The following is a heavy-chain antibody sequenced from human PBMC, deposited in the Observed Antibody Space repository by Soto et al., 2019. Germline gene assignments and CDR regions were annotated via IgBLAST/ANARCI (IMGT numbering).Heavy chain of an antibody. D-gene: IGHD5-12*01. CDR2: LWFDGSNK. V-gene: IGHV3-33*01. CDR3: ARDRGSRGYDSPRFYYGMDV. J-gene: IGHJ6*02. CDR1: GFTFSSYG. Sequence: QVQLVESGGGVVQPGRSLRLSCAASGFTFSSYGMHWVRQAPGKGLEWVAVLWFDGSNKYYADSVKGRFTISRDNSKNTLYLQMNSLRAEDTAVYYCARDRGSRGYDSPRFYYGMDVWGRGTTVTVSS.